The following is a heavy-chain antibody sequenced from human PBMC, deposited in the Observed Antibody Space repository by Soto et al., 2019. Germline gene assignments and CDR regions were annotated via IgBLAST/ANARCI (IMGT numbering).Heavy chain of an antibody. CDR1: GGSISSYY. CDR2: IYYSGST. Sequence: PSETLSLTCTVSGGSISSYYWSWIRQPPGKGLEWIGYIYYSGSTNYNPSLKSRVTISVDTSKNRFSLKLSSVTAADTAVYYCARVPVNVYGDYAGHFDYWGQGTLVTVSS. D-gene: IGHD4-17*01. V-gene: IGHV4-59*01. CDR3: ARVPVNVYGDYAGHFDY. J-gene: IGHJ4*02.